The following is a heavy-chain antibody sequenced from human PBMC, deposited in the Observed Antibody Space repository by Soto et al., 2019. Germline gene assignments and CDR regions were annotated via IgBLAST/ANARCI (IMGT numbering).Heavy chain of an antibody. J-gene: IGHJ4*02. D-gene: IGHD3-9*01. Sequence: SETLSLTCTVSGGSISSGGYYWSWIRQHPGKGLEWIGYIYYSGSTYYNPSLKSRVTISVDTSKNQFSLKLSSVTAADTAVYYCARAYLRYFDWLLPYYFDYWGQGTLVTVSS. CDR1: GGSISSGGYY. CDR3: ARAYLRYFDWLLPYYFDY. CDR2: IYYSGST. V-gene: IGHV4-31*03.